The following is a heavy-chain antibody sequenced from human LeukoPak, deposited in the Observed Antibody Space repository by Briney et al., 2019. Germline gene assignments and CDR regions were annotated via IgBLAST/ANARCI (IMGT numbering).Heavy chain of an antibody. CDR2: IYYSGST. CDR3: ARAVAGTFDYYYMDV. D-gene: IGHD6-19*01. Sequence: PSETLSLTCAVSGGSISSGGYSWSWIRQPPGTGLEWIGYIYYSGSTNYNPSLKSRVTISVDTSKNQFSLKLSSVTAADTAVYYCARAVAGTFDYYYMDVWGKGTTVTVSS. V-gene: IGHV4-61*08. CDR1: GGSISSGGYS. J-gene: IGHJ6*03.